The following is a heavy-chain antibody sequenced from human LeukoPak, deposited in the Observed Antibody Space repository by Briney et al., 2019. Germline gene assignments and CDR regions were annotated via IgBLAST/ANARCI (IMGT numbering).Heavy chain of an antibody. D-gene: IGHD5-24*01. Sequence: TGGSLGLSCAASGFTFSSYAMSWVRQAPGKGLEWVSAISGSGGSTYYADSVKGRFTISRDNSKNTLYLQMNSLRAEDTAVYYCAKDTLVEMATIIDYWGQGTLVTVSS. CDR1: GFTFSSYA. J-gene: IGHJ4*02. CDR2: ISGSGGST. V-gene: IGHV3-23*01. CDR3: AKDTLVEMATIIDY.